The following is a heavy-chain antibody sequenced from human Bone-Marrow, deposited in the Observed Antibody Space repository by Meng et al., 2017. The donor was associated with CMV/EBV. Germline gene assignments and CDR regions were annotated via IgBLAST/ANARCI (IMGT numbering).Heavy chain of an antibody. J-gene: IGHJ5*02. CDR3: ARLYIVVVPAAMGRYNWFDP. CDR1: GYTFTSYG. CDR2: ISAYNGNT. Sequence: ASVKVSCKASGYTFTSYGISWVRQAPGQGLEWMGWISAYNGNTNYEQKLQGRVTMTTDTSTSTAYMELRSLRSDDTAVYYCARLYIVVVPAAMGRYNWFDPWGQGTLVTVSS. V-gene: IGHV1-18*01. D-gene: IGHD2-2*01.